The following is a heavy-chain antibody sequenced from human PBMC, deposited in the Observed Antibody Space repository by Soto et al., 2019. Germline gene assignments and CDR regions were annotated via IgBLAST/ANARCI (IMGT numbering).Heavy chain of an antibody. D-gene: IGHD5-18*01. CDR1: GFTFSSYA. CDR3: ARDRYSYGLTGFDY. Sequence: QVQLVESGGGVVQPGRSLRLSCAASGFTFSSYAMHWVRQAPGKGLEWVAVISYDGSNKYYADSVKGRFTISRDNSKNTLYLQMNSLRAEDTAVYYCARDRYSYGLTGFDYWGQGTLVTVSS. J-gene: IGHJ4*02. V-gene: IGHV3-30-3*01. CDR2: ISYDGSNK.